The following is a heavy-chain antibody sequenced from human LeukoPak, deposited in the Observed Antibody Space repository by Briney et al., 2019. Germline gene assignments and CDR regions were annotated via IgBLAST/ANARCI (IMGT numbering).Heavy chain of an antibody. CDR1: GGSISSYY. V-gene: IGHV4-59*08. CDR3: ARAFCVGDCSVLHIYFDS. J-gene: IGHJ4*02. D-gene: IGHD2-21*02. Sequence: PSETLSLTCTVSGGSISSYYWSWIRQPPGKGLEWIGSIYQRATVHYNPSLKSRVTISLDTSKNQFSLNLRSMKASDTAVYYCARAFCVGDCSVLHIYFDSWGQGTLVTVSS. CDR2: IYQRATV.